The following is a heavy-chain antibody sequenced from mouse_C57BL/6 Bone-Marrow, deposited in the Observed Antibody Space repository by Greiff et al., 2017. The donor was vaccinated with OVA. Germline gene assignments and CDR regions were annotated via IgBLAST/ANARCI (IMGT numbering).Heavy chain of an antibody. CDR1: GYAFSSSW. J-gene: IGHJ4*01. D-gene: IGHD1-1*01. V-gene: IGHV1-82*01. CDR3: ARRITTVVAPYYYAMDY. Sequence: QVQLKESGPELVKPGASVKISCKASGYAFSSSWMNWVKQRPGKGLEWIGRIYPGDGDTNYNGKFKGKATLTADKSSSTAYMQLSSLTSEESAVYFCARRITTVVAPYYYAMDYWGQGTSVTVSS. CDR2: IYPGDGDT.